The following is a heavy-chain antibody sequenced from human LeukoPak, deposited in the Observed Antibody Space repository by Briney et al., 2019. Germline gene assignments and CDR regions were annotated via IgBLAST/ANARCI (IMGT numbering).Heavy chain of an antibody. CDR2: IIPIFGTA. CDR3: ARGRPSSSSGAFDI. J-gene: IGHJ3*02. CDR1: GGTFSSYA. Sequence: SVKVSCKASGGTFSSYAISWVRQAPGQGLEWMGGIIPIFGTANYAQKFQGRVTITTDESASTAYMELSSLRSEDTAVYYCARGRPSSSSGAFDIWGQGTMVTVSS. V-gene: IGHV1-69*05. D-gene: IGHD6-6*01.